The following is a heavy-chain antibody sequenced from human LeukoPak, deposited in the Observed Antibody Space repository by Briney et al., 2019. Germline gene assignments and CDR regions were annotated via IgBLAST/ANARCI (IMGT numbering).Heavy chain of an antibody. J-gene: IGHJ4*02. D-gene: IGHD5-18*01. CDR2: ISWDGGST. V-gene: IGHV3-43*01. Sequence: GGSLRLSCAASGFTFDDYTMHWVRQAPGKGLEWFSLISWDGGSTYYADSVKGRFTISRDNSKNSLYLQMNSLRTEDTALYYCAKEDRTIGWDTAMDPLFDYWGQGTLVTVSS. CDR3: AKEDRTIGWDTAMDPLFDY. CDR1: GFTFDDYT.